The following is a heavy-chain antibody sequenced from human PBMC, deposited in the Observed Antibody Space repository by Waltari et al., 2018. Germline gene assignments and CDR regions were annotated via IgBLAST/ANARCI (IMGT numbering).Heavy chain of an antibody. CDR2: IYYSGST. J-gene: IGHJ5*02. D-gene: IGHD3-3*01. CDR3: ARLVPPLYYDFWSGPPGGGGDWFDP. V-gene: IGHV4-59*01. CDR1: GGSISSYS. Sequence: QVQLQESGPGLVKPSETLSLTCTVSGGSISSYSWSWIRQPPGKGLAWIGDIYYSGSTNYNPSLKSRVTISVDTSKNQFSLKLSSVTAADTAVYYCARLVPPLYYDFWSGPPGGGGDWFDPWGQGTLVTVSS.